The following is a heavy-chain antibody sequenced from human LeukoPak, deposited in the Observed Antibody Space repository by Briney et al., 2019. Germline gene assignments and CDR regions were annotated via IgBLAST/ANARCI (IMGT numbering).Heavy chain of an antibody. J-gene: IGHJ4*02. D-gene: IGHD3-22*01. Sequence: ASVKVSCMASGDTFSSHAFHWVRQAPGQRLEWMGWVNGGDGNTRYSEKFQGRVAFNRDTSASTAYMELSSLRSEDTAVYYCARDNYYDRSGYGPYDYWGQGTLVTVSS. CDR2: VNGGDGNT. CDR3: ARDNYYDRSGYGPYDY. CDR1: GDTFSSHA. V-gene: IGHV1-3*01.